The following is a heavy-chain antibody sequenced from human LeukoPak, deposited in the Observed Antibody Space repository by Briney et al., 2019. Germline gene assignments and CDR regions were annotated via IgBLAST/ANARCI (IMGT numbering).Heavy chain of an antibody. CDR1: GFTLSSYA. J-gene: IGHJ6*02. V-gene: IGHV3-30*04. D-gene: IGHD3-10*01. CDR2: ISYDGSNK. Sequence: PGRSLRLSCAASGFTLSSYAMHWVRQAPGKGLEWVAVISYDGSNKYYADSVKGRFTISRDNSKNTLYLQMNSLRAEDTAVYYCARVLVVRPHYYYGSGSLSGPPYGMDVWGQGTTVTVSS. CDR3: ARVLVVRPHYYYGSGSLSGPPYGMDV.